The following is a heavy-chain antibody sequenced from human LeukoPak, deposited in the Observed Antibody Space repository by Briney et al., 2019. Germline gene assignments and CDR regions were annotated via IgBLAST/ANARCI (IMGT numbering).Heavy chain of an antibody. CDR1: GYTFTSYG. Sequence: GASVKVSCKASGYTFTSYGISWVRQAPGQGLEWMGWISAYNGNTNYTQKLQGRVTMTTDTSTSTAYMELRSLRSDDTAVYYCARDSRVAADADFYYYYMDVWGKGTTVTVSS. V-gene: IGHV1-18*01. D-gene: IGHD2-15*01. CDR3: ARDSRVAADADFYYYYMDV. CDR2: ISAYNGNT. J-gene: IGHJ6*03.